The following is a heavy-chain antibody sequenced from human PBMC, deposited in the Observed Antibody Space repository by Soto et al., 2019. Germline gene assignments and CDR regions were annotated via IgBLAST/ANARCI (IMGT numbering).Heavy chain of an antibody. CDR2: IWYDGSNK. CDR3: AGHLMTTVTTDILNAFDI. D-gene: IGHD4-17*01. V-gene: IGHV3-33*01. Sequence: QVQLVESGGGVVQPGRSLRLSCAASGFTFSSYGMQWVRQAPGKGLEWVAVIWYDGSNKHYADSVKGRFTISRDNSKNTLYLQMNSLRAEDTAVYYCAGHLMTTVTTDILNAFDIWGQGTMVTVSS. CDR1: GFTFSSYG. J-gene: IGHJ3*02.